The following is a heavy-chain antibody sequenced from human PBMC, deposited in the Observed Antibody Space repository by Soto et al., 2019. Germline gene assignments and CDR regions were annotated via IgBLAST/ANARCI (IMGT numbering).Heavy chain of an antibody. CDR2: MNPNSGNT. CDR1: GYTFTSYD. V-gene: IGHV1-8*01. Sequence: VASVKVSCKASGYTFTSYDINWVRQATGQGLEWMGWMNPNSGNTGYAQKFQGRVTMTRNTSISTAYMELSSLRSEDTAVYYCASSIERFGELPLMDVWGQGTTVTVSS. CDR3: ASSIERFGELPLMDV. D-gene: IGHD3-10*01. J-gene: IGHJ6*02.